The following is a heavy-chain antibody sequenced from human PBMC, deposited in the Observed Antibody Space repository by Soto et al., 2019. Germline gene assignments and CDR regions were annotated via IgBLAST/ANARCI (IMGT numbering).Heavy chain of an antibody. Sequence: GGSLRLSCAASGFTFSDYYMSWIRQAPGKGLEWVSYISSSGSTIYYADSVKGRFTISRDNSKNTLYLQMNSLRAEDTAVYYCARDKGTPPSAFDIWGQGTMVTVSS. J-gene: IGHJ3*02. CDR3: ARDKGTPPSAFDI. CDR1: GFTFSDYY. V-gene: IGHV3-11*04. CDR2: ISSSGSTI.